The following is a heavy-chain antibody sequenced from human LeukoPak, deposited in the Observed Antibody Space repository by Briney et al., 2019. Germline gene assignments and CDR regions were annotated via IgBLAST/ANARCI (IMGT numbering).Heavy chain of an antibody. V-gene: IGHV1-8*03. CDR1: GYTFTSYD. Sequence: ASVKVSCKASGYTFTSYDINWVRQATGQGLEWMGGMNPNSGNTGYAQKFQGRVTITRNTSISTAYMELSSLRSEDTAVYYCARTGQGRDGYNFDYWGQGTLVTVSS. D-gene: IGHD5-24*01. J-gene: IGHJ4*02. CDR3: ARTGQGRDGYNFDY. CDR2: MNPNSGNT.